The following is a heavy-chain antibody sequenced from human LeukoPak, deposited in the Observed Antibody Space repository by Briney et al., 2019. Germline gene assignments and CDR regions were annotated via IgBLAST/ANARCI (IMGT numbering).Heavy chain of an antibody. V-gene: IGHV4-59*01. J-gene: IGHJ4*02. CDR3: ARAGGSYWESDKYYFDY. CDR1: GGSISSYY. CDR2: IYYSGST. D-gene: IGHD1-26*01. Sequence: SETLSLTCTVSGGSISSYYWSWIRQPPGKGLDWIGYIYYSGSTNYNPSLKSRVTISVDTSKNQFSLKLSSVTAADTAVYYCARAGGSYWESDKYYFDYWGQGTLVTVSS.